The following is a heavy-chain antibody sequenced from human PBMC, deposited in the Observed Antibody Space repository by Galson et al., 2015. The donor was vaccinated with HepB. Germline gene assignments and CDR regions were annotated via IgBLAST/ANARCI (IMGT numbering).Heavy chain of an antibody. Sequence: SLRLSCAASGFTFSSYGMHWVRQAPGKGLEWVAVIWYDGSNKYYADSVKGQFTISRDNSKNTPYLQMNSLRAEDTAVYYCARDLGPPAYDFWSGTRARHYGMDVWGQGTTVTVSS. CDR1: GFTFSSYG. J-gene: IGHJ6*02. CDR2: IWYDGSNK. D-gene: IGHD3-3*01. V-gene: IGHV3-33*01. CDR3: ARDLGPPAYDFWSGTRARHYGMDV.